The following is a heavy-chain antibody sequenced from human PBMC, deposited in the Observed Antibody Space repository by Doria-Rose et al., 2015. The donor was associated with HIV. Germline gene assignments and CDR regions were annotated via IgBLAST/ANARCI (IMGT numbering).Heavy chain of an antibody. CDR3: ARDLPFETGSSSSGMDV. CDR2: IYSGIST. V-gene: IGHV3-53*01. D-gene: IGHD6-6*01. J-gene: IGHJ6*02. CDR1: ISNY. Sequence: ISNYMSWVRQAPGKGLEWVSVIYSGISTYYADSVKGRFTISRDNSKNTLYLQMNSLRAEDTAVYYCARDLPFETGSSSSGMDVWGQGTTVTVSS.